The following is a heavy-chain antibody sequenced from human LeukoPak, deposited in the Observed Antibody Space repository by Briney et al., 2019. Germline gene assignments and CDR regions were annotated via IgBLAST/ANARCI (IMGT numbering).Heavy chain of an antibody. CDR3: AGMGSWATRAYDY. D-gene: IGHD3-16*01. J-gene: IGHJ4*02. CDR1: GFSFSNFD. CDR2: INSGSRTI. Sequence: GRSLRLSCAASGFSFSNFDMSWVRQAPGKGLEWVSFINSGSRTIYYADSVKGRFTISRDNAKNSLYLQMNSLRDEDTAVYYCAGMGSWATRAYDYWGQGTLVTVSS. V-gene: IGHV3-48*02.